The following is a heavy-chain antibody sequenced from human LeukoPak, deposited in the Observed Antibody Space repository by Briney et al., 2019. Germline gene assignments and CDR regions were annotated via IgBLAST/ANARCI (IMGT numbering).Heavy chain of an antibody. D-gene: IGHD2-2*02. J-gene: IGHJ5*02. Sequence: GGSLRLSCAASGFTFSSYEMNWVRQAPGKGLEWVSYISSGGSIIYYADSVKGRFTICRDNAKNSLSLQMNSLRAEDTAVYYCARPYCSSTSCYTGWFDPWGQGTLVTVSS. CDR2: ISSGGSII. V-gene: IGHV3-48*03. CDR3: ARPYCSSTSCYTGWFDP. CDR1: GFTFSSYE.